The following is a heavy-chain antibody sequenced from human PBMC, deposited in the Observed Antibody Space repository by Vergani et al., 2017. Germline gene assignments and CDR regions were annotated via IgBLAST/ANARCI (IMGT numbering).Heavy chain of an antibody. CDR3: SYGMDV. CDR1: GFSVSDNY. J-gene: IGHJ6*02. CDR2: LYVVGTS. V-gene: IGHV3-66*01. Sequence: EVRLVDSGGGLVQPGGSLRLSCAASGFSVSDNYMSWVLQAPGKGLERVSILYVVGTSDYADSVKGRFTVSRDISKNTLHLQLNSLRVEDTAVYFCSYGMDVWGQGTTVTVSS.